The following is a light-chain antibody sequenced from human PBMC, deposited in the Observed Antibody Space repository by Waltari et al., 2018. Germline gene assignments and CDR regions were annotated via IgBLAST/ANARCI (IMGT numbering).Light chain of an antibody. CDR3: NSFTLGTALLV. Sequence: QSALTQPASVSGSPGQSITISCTGTSSGVGGYKYVSWYQQHPGKAPKLIIYDVNNRPSGCSNRFSGSKSANTASLTISGLQAEDEADYYCNSFTLGTALLVFGGGTKLTVL. CDR1: SSGVGGYKY. V-gene: IGLV2-14*03. J-gene: IGLJ2*01. CDR2: DVN.